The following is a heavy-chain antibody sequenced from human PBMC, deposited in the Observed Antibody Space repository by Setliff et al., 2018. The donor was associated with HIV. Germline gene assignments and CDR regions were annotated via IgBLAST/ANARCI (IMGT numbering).Heavy chain of an antibody. CDR2: IYHSGST. D-gene: IGHD3-22*01. V-gene: IGHV4-39*01. CDR1: GGSISSNSYS. J-gene: IGHJ3*02. CDR3: ARTAIDYYESSGYYHDAFDT. Sequence: LSLTCTVSGGSISSNSYSWGWIRQLPGKGLEWIGSIYHSGSTYNNPSLKSRVTISVDTSKNQFSLKLTSVTAADTAVYYCARTAIDYYESSGYYHDAFDTWGRGSMVTVSS.